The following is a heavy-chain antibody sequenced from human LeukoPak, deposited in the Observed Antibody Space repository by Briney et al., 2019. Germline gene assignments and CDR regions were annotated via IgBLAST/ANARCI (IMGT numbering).Heavy chain of an antibody. CDR1: GGSISSSSYY. CDR2: IYYSGST. J-gene: IGHJ3*02. D-gene: IGHD2/OR15-2a*01. Sequence: SETLSLTCTVSGGSISSSSYYWGWIRQPPGKGLEWIGSIYYSGSTYYNPSLKSRVTISVDTSKDQFSLKLSSVTAADTAVYYCQGNIPAFDIWGQGTMVTVSS. CDR3: QGNIPAFDI. V-gene: IGHV4-39*01.